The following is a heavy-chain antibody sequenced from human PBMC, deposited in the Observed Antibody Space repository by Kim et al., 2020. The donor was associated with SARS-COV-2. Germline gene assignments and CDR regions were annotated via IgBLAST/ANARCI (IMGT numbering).Heavy chain of an antibody. CDR2: IWYDGSNK. CDR3: ARDQTEYDFLPPPRGYYYYYGMDV. D-gene: IGHD3-3*01. J-gene: IGHJ6*02. CDR1: GFTFSSYG. V-gene: IGHV3-33*01. Sequence: GGSLRLSCAASGFTFSSYGMHWVRQAPGKGLEWVAVIWYDGSNKYYADSVKGRFTISRDNSKNTLYLQMNSLRAEDTAVYYCARDQTEYDFLPPPRGYYYYYGMDVWGQGPRSPSP.